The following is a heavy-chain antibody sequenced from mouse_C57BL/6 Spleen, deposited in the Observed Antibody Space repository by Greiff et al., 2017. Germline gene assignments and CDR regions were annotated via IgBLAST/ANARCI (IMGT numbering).Heavy chain of an antibody. J-gene: IGHJ4*01. CDR2: IDPETGGT. Sequence: VQLQQSGAELVRPGASVTLSCKASGYTFTDYEMHWVKQTPVHGLEWIGAIDPETGGTAYNQKFKGKAILTADKSSSTAYMELRSLTSEDSAVYYCTRSLYDGPYYAMDYWGQGTSVTVSS. D-gene: IGHD2-3*01. V-gene: IGHV1-15*01. CDR1: GYTFTDYE. CDR3: TRSLYDGPYYAMDY.